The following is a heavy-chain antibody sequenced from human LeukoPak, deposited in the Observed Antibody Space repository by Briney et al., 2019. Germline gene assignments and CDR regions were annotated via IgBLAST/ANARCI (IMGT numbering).Heavy chain of an antibody. D-gene: IGHD3-3*01. CDR1: GGSFSGYY. CDR3: ARDYSAIFGV. Sequence: SETLSLTCAVYGGSFSGYYWSWIRQPPGKGLEWIGEINHSGSTNYNPSLKSRVTIPVDTSKNQFSLKLSSVTAADTAVYYCARDYSAIFGVWGKGTTVTVSS. J-gene: IGHJ6*04. CDR2: INHSGST. V-gene: IGHV4-34*01.